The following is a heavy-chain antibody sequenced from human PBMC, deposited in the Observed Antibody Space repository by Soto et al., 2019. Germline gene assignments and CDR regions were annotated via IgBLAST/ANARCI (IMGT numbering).Heavy chain of an antibody. CDR3: TKRKGDSRTYNGMDV. D-gene: IGHD2-21*02. J-gene: IGHJ6*02. CDR2: IYHSGST. CDR1: GGSISSSNW. V-gene: IGHV4-4*02. Sequence: SSETLSLTCAVSGGSISSSNWWSWVRQPPGKGLEWIGEIYHSGSTNYNPSLKSRVTISVDTSKNQFSLQLNSVTPEDTAVYYCTKRKGDSRTYNGMDVWGQGTTVTVSS.